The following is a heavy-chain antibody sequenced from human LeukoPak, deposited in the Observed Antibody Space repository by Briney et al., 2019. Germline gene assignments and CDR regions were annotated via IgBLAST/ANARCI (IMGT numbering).Heavy chain of an antibody. CDR1: GGSIRSGVHS. D-gene: IGHD4-17*01. V-gene: IGHV4-30-4*07. Sequence: PSETLSLTCAVSGGSIRSGVHSWSWIRQPPGKGLEWIGYIYYGRNNYYNPSLKSRLSISLDTPKNQFSLKLSSVTAADTAVYYCARGDYGDYHDAFDIWGQGTMVTVSS. J-gene: IGHJ3*02. CDR3: ARGDYGDYHDAFDI. CDR2: IYYGRNN.